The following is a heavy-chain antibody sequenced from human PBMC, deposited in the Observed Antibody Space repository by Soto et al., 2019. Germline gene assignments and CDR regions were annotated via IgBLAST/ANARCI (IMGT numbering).Heavy chain of an antibody. CDR3: ARDDYDNTGPGD. D-gene: IGHD3-22*01. CDR2: ISSSGDSK. Sequence: EVQLVESGGDLIQPGGSLRLTCTASGSSFTTYNMNWVRQAPGKELEWIPYISSSGDSKYYADSVKGRFTIFRDNAKSSLYLQMDSLRDEDTAVYYCARDDYDNTGPGDWGQGTLVTVSS. V-gene: IGHV3-48*02. J-gene: IGHJ4*02. CDR1: GSSFTTYN.